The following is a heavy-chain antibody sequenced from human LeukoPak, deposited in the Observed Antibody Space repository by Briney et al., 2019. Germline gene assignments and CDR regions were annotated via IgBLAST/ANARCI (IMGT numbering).Heavy chain of an antibody. J-gene: IGHJ4*02. CDR3: ARDKGIETGGLSNLDY. V-gene: IGHV1-2*02. CDR1: GYTFISYS. Sequence: GASVKVSCKASGYTFISYSMNWVRQAPGQGLEWMGWINPNSGGTNYAQKFQGRVTMTRDTSITTAYMELSRLRSDDTAVYYCARDKGIETGGLSNLDYWGQGTLVTVSS. CDR2: INPNSGGT. D-gene: IGHD6-13*01.